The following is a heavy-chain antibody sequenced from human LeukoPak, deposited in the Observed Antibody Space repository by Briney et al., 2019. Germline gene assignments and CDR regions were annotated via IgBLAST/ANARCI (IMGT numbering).Heavy chain of an antibody. CDR3: ARGFDDYDSSGYHQYAGGYFDY. CDR2: INHSGST. Sequence: PSETLSLTCAVYGGSFSGYYWSWIRQPPGKGLEWIGEINHSGSTNYNPSLKSRVTISVDTSKNQFSLKLSSVTAADTAVYYCARGFDDYDSSGYHQYAGGYFDYWGQGTLVTVSS. V-gene: IGHV4-34*01. J-gene: IGHJ4*02. D-gene: IGHD3-22*01. CDR1: GGSFSGYY.